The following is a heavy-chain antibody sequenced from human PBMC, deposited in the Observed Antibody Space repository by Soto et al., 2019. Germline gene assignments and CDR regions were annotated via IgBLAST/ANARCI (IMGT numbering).Heavy chain of an antibody. CDR3: ARIGANYGDYVVY. Sequence: GSLRLSCAGSGFTFNNYAMTWVRQAPGKGPEWVSAISGGGDTTYYADSVKGRFTISRDNAKNTLYLQMNSLRAEDTAVYYCARIGANYGDYVVYWGQGTLVTVSS. CDR2: ISGGGDTT. CDR1: GFTFNNYA. D-gene: IGHD4-17*01. V-gene: IGHV3-23*01. J-gene: IGHJ4*02.